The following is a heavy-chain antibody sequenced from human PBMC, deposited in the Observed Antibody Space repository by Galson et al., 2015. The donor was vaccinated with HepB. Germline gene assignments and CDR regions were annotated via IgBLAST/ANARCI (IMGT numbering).Heavy chain of an antibody. V-gene: IGHV1-69*13. CDR1: GGTFSSYA. J-gene: IGHJ2*01. CDR3: AGMAPPKIHYYDSSGYNSWYFDL. Sequence: PVKVSCKASGGTFSSYAISWVRQAPGQGLEWMGGIIPIFGTANYAQKFQGRVTITADESTSTAYMELSSLRSDETAVYYCAGMAPPKIHYYDSSGYNSWYFDLWGRCTLVTVSS. CDR2: IIPIFGTA. D-gene: IGHD3-22*01.